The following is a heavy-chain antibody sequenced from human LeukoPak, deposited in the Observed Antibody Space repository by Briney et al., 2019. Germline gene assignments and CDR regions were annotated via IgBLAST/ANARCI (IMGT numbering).Heavy chain of an antibody. V-gene: IGHV3-30*18. CDR3: AKDGGWGSYRYPTFDY. CDR1: GFTFSSYS. CDR2: ISYDGSNK. Sequence: SGGSLRLSCAASGFTFSSYSMNWVRQAPGKGLEWVAVISYDGSNKYYADSVKGRFTISRDNSKNTLYLQMNSLRAEDTAVYYCAKDGGWGSYRYPTFDYWGQGTLVTVSS. J-gene: IGHJ4*02. D-gene: IGHD3-16*02.